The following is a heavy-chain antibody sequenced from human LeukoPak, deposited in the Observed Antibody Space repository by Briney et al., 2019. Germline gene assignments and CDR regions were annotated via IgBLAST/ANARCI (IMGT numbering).Heavy chain of an antibody. CDR2: IYTSGST. D-gene: IGHD3-9*01. CDR3: ARARYDILTGYSDDAFDI. CDR1: GGSISSYY. Sequence: SETLSLTCTVSGGSISSYYWSWIRQPAGKGLEWIGRIYTSGSTNYNPSLKRRGTMSVDTSKNQFSLKLSSVTAADTAVYYCARARYDILTGYSDDAFDIWGQGTMVTVSS. V-gene: IGHV4-4*07. J-gene: IGHJ3*02.